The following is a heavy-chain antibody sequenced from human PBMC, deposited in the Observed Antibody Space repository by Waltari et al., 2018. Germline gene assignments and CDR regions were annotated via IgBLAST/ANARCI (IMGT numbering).Heavy chain of an antibody. J-gene: IGHJ3*02. CDR3: ASFPYSSEGGDAFDI. CDR1: GGSISSSSYY. CDR2: IYYSGST. D-gene: IGHD6-19*01. Sequence: QLQLQESGPGLVKPSETLSLTCTVSGGSISSSSYYWGWIRQPPGKGLEWIVSIYYSGSTYYNPALKSRVTRSGDTSKNQFSLKLSSVTAADTAVYYCASFPYSSEGGDAFDIWGQGTMVTVSS. V-gene: IGHV4-39*01.